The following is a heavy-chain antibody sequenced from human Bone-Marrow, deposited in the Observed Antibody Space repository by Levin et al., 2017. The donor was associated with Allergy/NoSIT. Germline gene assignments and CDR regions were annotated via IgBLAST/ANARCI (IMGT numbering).Heavy chain of an antibody. D-gene: IGHD3-22*01. J-gene: IGHJ1*01. CDR3: AKGIVFYDYSGHYSGGYFQH. CDR2: ISGDGGST. V-gene: IGHV3-23*01. CDR1: GFTFSTYA. Sequence: QTGGSLRLSCAASGFTFSTYAMIWVRQAPGKGLEWVSVISGDGGSTYYADSVKGRFTISRDNSKNTLFLQMNSLRAEDTAVYYCAKGIVFYDYSGHYSGGYFQHWGQGTLVTVSS.